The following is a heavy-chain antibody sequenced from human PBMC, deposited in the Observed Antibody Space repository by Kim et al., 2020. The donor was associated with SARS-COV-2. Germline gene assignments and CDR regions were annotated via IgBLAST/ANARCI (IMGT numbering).Heavy chain of an antibody. CDR2: ISGSGGST. CDR1: GFTFSSYA. D-gene: IGHD2-8*02. J-gene: IGHJ6*02. Sequence: GGSLRLSCAASGFTFSSYAMSWVRQAPGKGLEWVSAISGSGGSTYYADSVKGRFTISRDNSKNTQYLQKNSLRAEDTAVYYCAKVRARLLGYYYYGMDVWGQGTMVTVAS. V-gene: IGHV3-23*01. CDR3: AKVRARLLGYYYYGMDV.